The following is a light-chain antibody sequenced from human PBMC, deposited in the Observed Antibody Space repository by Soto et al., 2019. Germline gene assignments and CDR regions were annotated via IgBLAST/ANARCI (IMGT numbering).Light chain of an antibody. V-gene: IGLV2-14*01. CDR1: NRDVGNYNY. Sequence: QSALTQPASVSGSPGQSITISCTGTNRDVGNYNYVSWYQHYPGRAPKLLIYEVSNRPSGFSNRFSGSKSGNTASLTISGLQPEDEADYYCTSYTTSGTWVFGGGTKLTVL. CDR3: TSYTTSGTWV. J-gene: IGLJ3*02. CDR2: EVS.